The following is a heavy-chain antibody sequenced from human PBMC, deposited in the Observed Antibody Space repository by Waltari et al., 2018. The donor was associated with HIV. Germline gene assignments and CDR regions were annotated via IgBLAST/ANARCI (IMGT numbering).Heavy chain of an antibody. CDR3: ARDICNGGSCYSYYFDY. V-gene: IGHV1-2*02. J-gene: IGHJ4*02. CDR2: NNPDNGGT. D-gene: IGHD2-15*01. CDR1: GYTFTGYY. Sequence: QVQLVQSGAEVKKPGASVKISCKASGYTFTGYYMHWVRQAPGQGLEGMGWNNPDNGGTKYAQKFQGRVTMNRDTSIRTAYMELGRLRSDDTAVYYCARDICNGGSCYSYYFDYWGQGTLVTVSS.